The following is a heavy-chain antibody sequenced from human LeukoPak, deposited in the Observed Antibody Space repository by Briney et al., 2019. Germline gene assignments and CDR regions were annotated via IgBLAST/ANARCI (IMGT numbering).Heavy chain of an antibody. D-gene: IGHD5-18*01. CDR1: GFTFSIYA. V-gene: IGHV3-23*01. J-gene: IGHJ3*02. CDR3: WKDTYSYRAFHI. CDR2: ITSGGGNT. Sequence: GGSLRLSCAASGFTFSIYAMTWVRQAPGKGLEWVSGITSGGGNTYYADSVKGRFTISRDNSKNTPFLHMNSLRAEETAIYYCWKDTYSYRAFHIWGHGTMVTVSS.